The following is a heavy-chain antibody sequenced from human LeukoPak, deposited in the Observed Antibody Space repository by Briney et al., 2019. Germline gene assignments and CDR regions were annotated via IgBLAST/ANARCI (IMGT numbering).Heavy chain of an antibody. CDR1: GFTFSSYS. V-gene: IGHV3-48*02. CDR2: ISSSSSTI. Sequence: GGSLRLSRAASGFTFSSYSMNWVRQAPGKGLEWVSYISSSSSTIYYADSVKGRFTISRDNAKNSLYLQMNSLRDEDTAVYYCARATPSVQLELGDYFDYWGQGTLVTVSS. J-gene: IGHJ4*02. D-gene: IGHD1-1*01. CDR3: ARATPSVQLELGDYFDY.